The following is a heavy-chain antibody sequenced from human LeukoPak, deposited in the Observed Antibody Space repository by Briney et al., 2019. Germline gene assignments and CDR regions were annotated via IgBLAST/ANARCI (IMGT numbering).Heavy chain of an antibody. D-gene: IGHD2-15*01. CDR3: AKDGWYHSFDY. V-gene: IGHV3-30*18. J-gene: IGHJ4*02. CDR2: ISYDGSNK. CDR1: GFTFSSYG. Sequence: GGSLRLSCAASGFTFSSYGMHWVRQAPGKGLEWVAVISYDGSNKYYADSVKGRFTISRDNSKNTPYLQMNSLRAEDTAVYYCAKDGWYHSFDYRGQGTLVTVSS.